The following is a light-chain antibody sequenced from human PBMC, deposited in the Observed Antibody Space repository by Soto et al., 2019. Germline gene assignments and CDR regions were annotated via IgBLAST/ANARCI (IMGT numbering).Light chain of an antibody. J-gene: IGLJ2*01. CDR2: QDR. CDR3: QAWDRNTVI. Sequence: SYELTQPPSMSVSPGQTASITCSGDKLGDKYACWYQQKPGQSPVLVIYQDRKRPSGIPERFSGSNSGNTATLTISGTQAMDEADYYCQAWDRNTVIFGGGTKVTVL. V-gene: IGLV3-1*01. CDR1: KLGDKY.